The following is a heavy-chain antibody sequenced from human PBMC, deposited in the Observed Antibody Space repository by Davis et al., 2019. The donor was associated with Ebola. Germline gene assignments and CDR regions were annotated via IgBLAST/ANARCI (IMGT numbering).Heavy chain of an antibody. CDR1: GGSISSYY. D-gene: IGHD1-26*01. J-gene: IGHJ6*02. CDR2: IYYSGST. Sequence: SETLSLTCTVSGGSISSYYWSWIRQPPGKGLEWIGYIYYSGSTNYNPSLKSRVTISVDTSKNQFSLQLNSVTPEDTAVYYCARGLLLYYYYGMDVWGQGTTVTVSS. V-gene: IGHV4-59*12. CDR3: ARGLLLYYYYGMDV.